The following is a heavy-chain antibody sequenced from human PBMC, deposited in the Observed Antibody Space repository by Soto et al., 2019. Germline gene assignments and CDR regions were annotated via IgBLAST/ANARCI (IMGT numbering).Heavy chain of an antibody. CDR1: GGTFSSYT. D-gene: IGHD3-16*01. Sequence: ASVKVSFKASGGTFSSYTISWVRQAPGQGLEWMGRIIPILGIANYAQKFQGRVTITADKSTSTAYMELSSLRSEDTAVYYCASSPRAYDAFDIWGQGTMVTVSS. CDR2: IIPILGIA. V-gene: IGHV1-69*02. CDR3: ASSPRAYDAFDI. J-gene: IGHJ3*02.